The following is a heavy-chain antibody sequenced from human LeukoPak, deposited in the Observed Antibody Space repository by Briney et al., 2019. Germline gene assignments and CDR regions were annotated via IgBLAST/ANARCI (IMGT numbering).Heavy chain of an antibody. CDR2: IYYSGST. D-gene: IGHD3-22*01. CDR1: GGAITGYY. CDR3: ARGRRYYYDSSGYYPIYYFDY. V-gene: IGHV4-59*12. J-gene: IGHJ4*02. Sequence: SETLSLTCTVSGGAITGYYWSWIRQPPGKGLEWIGYIYYSGSTNYNPSLKSRVTISVDTSKNQFSLKLSSVTAADTAVYYCARGRRYYYDSSGYYPIYYFDYWGQGTLVTVSS.